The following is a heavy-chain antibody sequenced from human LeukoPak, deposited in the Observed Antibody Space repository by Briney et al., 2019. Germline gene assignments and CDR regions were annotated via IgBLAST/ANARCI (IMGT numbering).Heavy chain of an antibody. V-gene: IGHV3-30*04. D-gene: IGHD3-3*01. CDR1: GFIFSSYA. CDR2: TSHGGNNK. CDR3: ARGPPSIFGVVTVPYYFDY. Sequence: GGSLRLSCAASGFIFSSYAMHWVRQAPGKGLEWVIVTSHGGNNKYYADSVKGRFTISRDNSKNTLYLQMNSLRTEDTAVYYCARGPPSIFGVVTVPYYFDYWGQGTLVTVSS. J-gene: IGHJ4*02.